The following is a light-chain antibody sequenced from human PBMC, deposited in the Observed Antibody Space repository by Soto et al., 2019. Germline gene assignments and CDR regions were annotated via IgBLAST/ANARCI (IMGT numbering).Light chain of an antibody. CDR2: DAS. V-gene: IGKV3-20*01. CDR3: QQYSSSPYT. J-gene: IGKJ5*01. Sequence: PGERATLSCRASQSVSSYLAWYQQKPGQAPRLLIYDASNRATGIPARFSGSGSGTDFTLTISRLEPEDFAVYYCQQYSSSPYTFGQGTRLEI. CDR1: QSVSSY.